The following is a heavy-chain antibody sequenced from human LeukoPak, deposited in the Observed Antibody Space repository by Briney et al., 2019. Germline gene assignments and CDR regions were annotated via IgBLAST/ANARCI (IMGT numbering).Heavy chain of an antibody. CDR2: IIPIFGTA. CDR1: GGTFSSYA. Sequence: SVKVSCKASGGTFSSYAISWVRQAPGQGLEWMGGIIPIFGTANYAQKFQGRVTITADKYTSTAYMELSSLRSEDTAVYYCARAPYCSGGSCYPDKPDWFDPWGKGTLVTVSS. V-gene: IGHV1-69*06. J-gene: IGHJ5*02. CDR3: ARAPYCSGGSCYPDKPDWFDP. D-gene: IGHD2-15*01.